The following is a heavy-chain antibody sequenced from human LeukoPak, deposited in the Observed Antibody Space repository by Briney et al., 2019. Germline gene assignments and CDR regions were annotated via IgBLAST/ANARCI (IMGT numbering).Heavy chain of an antibody. CDR2: IIAIFGTA. CDR3: ARRRITIFGVVTDYFDY. Sequence: SVKVSCKASGGTFSSYAISWVRQAPGQGLEWMGGIIAIFGTANYAQKFQGRVTITADESTSTAYMELSSLRSEDTAVYYCARRRITIFGVVTDYFDYWGQGTLVTVSS. J-gene: IGHJ4*02. D-gene: IGHD3-3*01. CDR1: GGTFSSYA. V-gene: IGHV1-69*01.